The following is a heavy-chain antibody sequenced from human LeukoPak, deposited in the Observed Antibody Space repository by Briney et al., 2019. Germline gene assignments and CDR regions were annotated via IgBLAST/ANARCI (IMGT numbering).Heavy chain of an antibody. D-gene: IGHD3-9*01. V-gene: IGHV1-18*01. CDR2: ISAYNGNT. CDR3: ARVDILTGYASFGMDV. CDR1: GYTFTSYG. Sequence: ASVTVSCKASGYTFTSYGFSWVRQAPGQGLEGMGWISAYNGNTNYAQNLHARLTITTATSTSTAYIDLRSLRSDDTAVYYCARVDILTGYASFGMDVWGQGTTVTVSS. J-gene: IGHJ6*02.